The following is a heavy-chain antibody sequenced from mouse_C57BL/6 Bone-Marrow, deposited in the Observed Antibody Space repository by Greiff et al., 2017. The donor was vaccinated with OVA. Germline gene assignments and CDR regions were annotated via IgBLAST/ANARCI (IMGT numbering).Heavy chain of an antibody. CDR1: GYAFTNYL. J-gene: IGHJ4*01. Sequence: QVQLQQSGAELVRPGTSVKVSCKASGYAFTNYLIEWVKQRPGQGLEWIGVINPGSGGTNYNEKFKGKATLTADKSSSTAYMQLSSLTSEDSAVYFCARKGYSKFPYYAMDYWGQGTSVTVSS. CDR3: ARKGYSKFPYYAMDY. CDR2: INPGSGGT. D-gene: IGHD2-5*01. V-gene: IGHV1-54*01.